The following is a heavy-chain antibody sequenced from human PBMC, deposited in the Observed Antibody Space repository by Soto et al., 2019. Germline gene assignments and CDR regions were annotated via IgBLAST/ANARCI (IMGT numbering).Heavy chain of an antibody. CDR3: ARDGMIVVRDAFDI. V-gene: IGHV1-18*01. CDR2: ISAYNGNT. J-gene: IGHJ3*02. CDR1: GYTFTSYG. Sequence: GASVKVSCKASGYTFTSYGISWVRQAPGQGLEWMGWISAYNGNTNYAQKLQGRVTMTTDTSTSTAHMELRSLRSDDTAVYYCARDGMIVVRDAFDIWGQGTMVTVSS. D-gene: IGHD3-22*01.